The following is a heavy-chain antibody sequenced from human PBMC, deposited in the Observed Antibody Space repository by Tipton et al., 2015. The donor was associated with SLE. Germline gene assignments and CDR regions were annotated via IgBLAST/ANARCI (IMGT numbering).Heavy chain of an antibody. D-gene: IGHD2-2*01. CDR3: ARGCSSSTCEPFYFFGMDV. CDR1: SDSISSAGYS. J-gene: IGHJ6*02. Sequence: LSLTCTISSDSISSAGYSWTWIRQPPGKGLEWIGYIYHSGGTYYNPSLKSRVTISVDRSKNQFSLKLTSVTAADTAVYYCARGCSSSTCEPFYFFGMDVWGQGTTVTVTS. V-gene: IGHV4-30-2*01. CDR2: IYHSGGT.